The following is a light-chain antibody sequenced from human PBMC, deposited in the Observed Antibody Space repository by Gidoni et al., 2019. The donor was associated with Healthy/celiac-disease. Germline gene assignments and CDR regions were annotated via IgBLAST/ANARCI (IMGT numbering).Light chain of an antibody. Sequence: QSALTQPASVSGSPGQSITISCTGTSRDVGGYNYVSWYQQHPGKAPKLRIYDVSNRPSGVSKRFSGSKSGNTASLTISGLQAEDEADYYCSSYTSSSTLVFGGGTKLTVL. CDR2: DVS. CDR1: SRDVGGYNY. CDR3: SSYTSSSTLV. V-gene: IGLV2-14*03. J-gene: IGLJ2*01.